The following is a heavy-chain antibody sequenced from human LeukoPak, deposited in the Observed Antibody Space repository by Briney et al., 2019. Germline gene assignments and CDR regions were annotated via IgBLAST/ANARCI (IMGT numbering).Heavy chain of an antibody. J-gene: IGHJ4*02. Sequence: GGSLRLSCAASGFTFSSYGMSWVRQAPGRGLEWVSSISGSGDRTHHADPVKGRFTISRDNSKNTLYLQMNSLRAEDTAVYYCAKDGSIVYSYTYLDYWGQGTLATVSS. CDR1: GFTFSSYG. V-gene: IGHV3-23*01. CDR3: AKDGSIVYSYTYLDY. D-gene: IGHD3-16*01. CDR2: ISGSGDRT.